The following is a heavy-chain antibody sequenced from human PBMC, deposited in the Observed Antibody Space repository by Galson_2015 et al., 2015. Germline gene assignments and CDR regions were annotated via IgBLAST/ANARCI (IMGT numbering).Heavy chain of an antibody. V-gene: IGHV4-61*01. CDR1: GGSVSSGSYY. Sequence: LSLTCTVSGGSVSSGSYYWSWIRQPPGKGLEWIGYIYYSGSTNYNPSLKSRVTISVDTSKNQFSLKLSSVTAADTAVYYCARDHRAIGSSGTRSWFDPWGQGTLVTVSS. CDR3: ARDHRAIGSSGTRSWFDP. J-gene: IGHJ5*02. CDR2: IYYSGST. D-gene: IGHD3-22*01.